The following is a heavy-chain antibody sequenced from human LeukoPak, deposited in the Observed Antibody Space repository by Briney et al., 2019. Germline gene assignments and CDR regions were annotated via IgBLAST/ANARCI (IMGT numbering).Heavy chain of an antibody. Sequence: SETLSLTYTVSGGSISSSSYYWGWIRQPPGKGLEWIGSIYYSGSTYYNPSLKSRVTISVDTSKNQFSLKLSSVTAADTAVYYCARVKHYGSGRTRYYFDYWGQGTLVTVSS. J-gene: IGHJ4*02. CDR2: IYYSGST. V-gene: IGHV4-39*07. CDR3: ARVKHYGSGRTRYYFDY. D-gene: IGHD3-10*01. CDR1: GGSISSSSYY.